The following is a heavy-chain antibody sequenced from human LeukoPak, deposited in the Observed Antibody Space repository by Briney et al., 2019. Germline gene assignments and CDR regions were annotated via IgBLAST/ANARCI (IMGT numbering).Heavy chain of an antibody. D-gene: IGHD5-12*01. V-gene: IGHV3-23*01. CDR3: AKGSSGYETNFDF. CDR1: GFTFSSYA. Sequence: PGGSLRLSCAASGFTFSSYATSWVRQAPGRGLEWVSAISGSGGNTYYADSVKGRFTISGDNSQNTLYLQMNSLRAEDTAVYYCAKGSSGYETNFDFWGQGTLVTVSS. CDR2: ISGSGGNT. J-gene: IGHJ4*02.